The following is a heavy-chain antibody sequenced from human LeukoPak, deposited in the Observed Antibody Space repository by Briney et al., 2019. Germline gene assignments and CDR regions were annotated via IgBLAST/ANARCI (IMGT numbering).Heavy chain of an antibody. D-gene: IGHD3-3*01. CDR1: GYTFTGYY. V-gene: IGHV1-2*06. Sequence: AASVKVSCKASGYTFTGYYMHWVRQAPGQGLEWMGRINPNSGGTNYAQKFQGRVTMTRDTSISTAYMELSSLRSEDTAVYYCARGERFLEWLPNANYYYYGMDVWGQGTTVTVSS. CDR2: INPNSGGT. J-gene: IGHJ6*02. CDR3: ARGERFLEWLPNANYYYYGMDV.